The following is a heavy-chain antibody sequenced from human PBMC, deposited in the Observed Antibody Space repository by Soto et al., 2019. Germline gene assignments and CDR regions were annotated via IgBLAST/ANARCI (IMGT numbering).Heavy chain of an antibody. CDR1: GAYISDFS. D-gene: IGHD1-7*01. CDR2: ITVNGNT. J-gene: IGHJ1*01. V-gene: IGHV4-4*07. Sequence: QVQQLESGPGLVKPWDTLSLTCTVSGAYISDFSWSWIRQPAGKGLEWIGRITVNGNTQYNPSFRSRVTMSMDTSRNQFSLTLQSATAADTALYYCARERGENWTYEAHWGQGTLVTVSS. CDR3: ARERGENWTYEAH.